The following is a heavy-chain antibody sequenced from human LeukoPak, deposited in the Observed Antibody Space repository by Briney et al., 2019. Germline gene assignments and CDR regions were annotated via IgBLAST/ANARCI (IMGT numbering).Heavy chain of an antibody. J-gene: IGHJ4*02. CDR1: GGSFXGYY. Sequence: ETLSLTCAVXGGSFXGYYWSWIRQPPGKGLEWIGEINHSGSTNYNASLKSRVTISVDTSKNQFSLKLSSVTAADTAVYYCARGIFGGSFYLDYWGQGTLVTVSS. CDR3: ARGIFGGSFYLDY. CDR2: INHSGST. D-gene: IGHD3-3*01. V-gene: IGHV4-34*01.